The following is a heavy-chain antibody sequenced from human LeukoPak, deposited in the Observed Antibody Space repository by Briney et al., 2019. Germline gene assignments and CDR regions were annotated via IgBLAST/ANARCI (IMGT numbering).Heavy chain of an antibody. CDR1: GFTFSSYG. D-gene: IGHD2-2*01. CDR3: ARGVSGYCSSTSCLRWPQGY. CDR2: IRYDGSNK. V-gene: IGHV3-30*02. Sequence: PGGSLRLSCAASGFTFSSYGMHWVRQAPGKGLEWVAFIRYDGSNKYYADSVKGRFTISRDNSKNTLYLQMNSLRAEDTAVYYCARGVSGYCSSTSCLRWPQGYWGQGTLVTVSS. J-gene: IGHJ4*02.